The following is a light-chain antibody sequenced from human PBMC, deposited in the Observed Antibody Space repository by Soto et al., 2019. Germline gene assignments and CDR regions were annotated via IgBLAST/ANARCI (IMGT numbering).Light chain of an antibody. CDR1: QSISSY. CDR2: DAS. J-gene: IGKJ4*01. Sequence: DIQMTQSPSSLSASVGDRVTITCRASQSISSYLNWYQQKPGKAPKLLIYDASSLQSGVPSRFSGSGSGTNSPLTISSLQPEDFAPYYCQQTYNNPLTFGGGTKVEIK. V-gene: IGKV1-39*01. CDR3: QQTYNNPLT.